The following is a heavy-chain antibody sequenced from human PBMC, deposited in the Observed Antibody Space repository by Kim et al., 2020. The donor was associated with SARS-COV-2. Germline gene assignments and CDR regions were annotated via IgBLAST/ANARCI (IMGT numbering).Heavy chain of an antibody. CDR1: GYTFTSYG. D-gene: IGHD3-9*01. Sequence: ASVKVSCKASGYTFTSYGISWVRQAPGQGLEWMGWISAYNGNTNYAQRFQGRVTMTTDTSTSTAYMELRSLRSDDTAVYYCARDQRGDYDILTGYYTHFDYWDQGTLVTVSS. J-gene: IGHJ4*02. CDR3: ARDQRGDYDILTGYYTHFDY. CDR2: ISAYNGNT. V-gene: IGHV1-18*01.